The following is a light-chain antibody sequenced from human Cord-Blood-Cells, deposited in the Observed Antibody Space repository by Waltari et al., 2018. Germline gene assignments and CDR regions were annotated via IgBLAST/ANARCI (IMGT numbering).Light chain of an antibody. CDR1: SLRTYY. CDR3: NSRDSSGNHLV. V-gene: IGLV3-19*01. J-gene: IGLJ3*02. Sequence: SSALTQDPAVSVALGQTVRITCQAASLRTYYARWYQQKPGQAPVLVIYGKNNRPSGIPDRFSGSSSGNTASVTITGAQAEDEADYYCNSRDSSGNHLVFGGGTKLTVL. CDR2: GKN.